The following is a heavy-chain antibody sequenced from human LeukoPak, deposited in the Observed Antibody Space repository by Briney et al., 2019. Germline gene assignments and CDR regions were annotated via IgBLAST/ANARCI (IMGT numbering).Heavy chain of an antibody. CDR3: ARWLISRRFDF. CDR1: GFTFSAYS. CDR2: ISSSSSVI. J-gene: IGHJ4*02. Sequence: PGGSLRLSCAASGFTFSAYSMNWVRQAPGKGLEWVSYISSSSSVIYYADSVMGRFTISRDNAKDSLFLQMNSLRAEDTAVYFCARWLISRRFDFWGQGTLVTVSS. D-gene: IGHD6-19*01. V-gene: IGHV3-48*04.